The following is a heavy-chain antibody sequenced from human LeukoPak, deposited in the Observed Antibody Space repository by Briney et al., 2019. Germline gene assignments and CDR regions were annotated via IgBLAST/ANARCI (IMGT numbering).Heavy chain of an antibody. J-gene: IGHJ4*02. V-gene: IGHV3-23*01. CDR2: ISGSGGST. Sequence: GGSLRLSCAASGFTFSSYAMSWVRQAPGKGLEWVSAISGSGGSTYYADSVKGRFTISRDNSKNTLYLQMNSLRAEDTAVYYCAKDQNPYQLLWSYFDYWGQGTLVTVSS. CDR3: AKDQNPYQLLWSYFDY. CDR1: GFTFSSYA. D-gene: IGHD2-2*01.